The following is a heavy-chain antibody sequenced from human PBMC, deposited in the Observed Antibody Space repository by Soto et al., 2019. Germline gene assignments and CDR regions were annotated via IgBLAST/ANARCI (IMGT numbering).Heavy chain of an antibody. CDR1: GYTFVSFD. D-gene: IGHD2-21*01. V-gene: IGHV1-8*01. CDR3: ARGIRLLGWFDP. J-gene: IGHJ5*02. Sequence: ASVKVSCKASGYTFVSFDINWVRQATGQGLEWMGRMNPNSGNTDYAQKFQGRLTMSTNNSISTAYMGLSSLRSEDTAVYYCARGIRLLGWFDPWGQGTLVTVSS. CDR2: MNPNSGNT.